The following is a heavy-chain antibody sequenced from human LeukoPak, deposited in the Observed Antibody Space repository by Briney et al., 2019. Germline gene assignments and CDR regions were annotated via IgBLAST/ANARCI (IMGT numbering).Heavy chain of an antibody. V-gene: IGHV1-69-2*01. D-gene: IGHD2-2*01. Sequence: GASVKVSCKASGYTFTDYYMHWVQQAPGKGLEWMGRVDPEDGETIYAEKFQGRVTITADTSTDTAYMELSSLRSGDTAVYYCALPDIVVVPAAIPGDYWGQGTLVSVSS. CDR2: VDPEDGET. CDR1: GYTFTDYY. J-gene: IGHJ4*02. CDR3: ALPDIVVVPAAIPGDY.